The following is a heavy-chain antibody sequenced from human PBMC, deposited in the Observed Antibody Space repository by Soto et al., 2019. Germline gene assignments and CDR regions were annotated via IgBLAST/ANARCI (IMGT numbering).Heavy chain of an antibody. D-gene: IGHD3-3*01. J-gene: IGHJ6*02. CDR3: ANPGTIFGLQTNYYYYGMDV. Sequence: GGSLRLSCAASGFTFSSYAMSWVRQAPGKGLEWVSAISGSGGSTYYADSVKGRFTISRDNSKNTLYLQMNSLRAEDTAVYYCANPGTIFGLQTNYYYYGMDVWGQGTTVTVSS. V-gene: IGHV3-23*01. CDR1: GFTFSSYA. CDR2: ISGSGGST.